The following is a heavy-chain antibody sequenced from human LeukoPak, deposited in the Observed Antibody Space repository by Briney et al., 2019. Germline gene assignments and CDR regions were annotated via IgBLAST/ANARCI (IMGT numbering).Heavy chain of an antibody. D-gene: IGHD2-2*03. V-gene: IGHV3-48*01. J-gene: IGHJ6*02. CDR2: ISSSSSTI. CDR1: GFTFNIYN. Sequence: GGSLRLSCAASGFTFNIYNMNWVRQAPGKGLEWVSYISSSSSTIYYADSVKGRFTISRDNSKNTLYLQMNSLRAEDTAVYYCARGGYCSSTSCYVPYYYYGMDVWGQGTTVTVSS. CDR3: ARGGYCSSTSCYVPYYYYGMDV.